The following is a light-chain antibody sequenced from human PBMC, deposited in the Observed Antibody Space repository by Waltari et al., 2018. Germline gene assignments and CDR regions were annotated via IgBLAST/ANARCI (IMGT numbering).Light chain of an antibody. CDR2: KAY. J-gene: IGKJ4*01. Sequence: CRDSQSMSKWLSSYKKKPGKAPKLLMYKAYTLESGVTSRFSGSGYGTEFTLTISSLQSDDFATYYCPQYNSYSLRSFGGGTKVEIK. CDR1: QSMSKW. CDR3: PQYNSYSLRS. V-gene: IGKV1-5*03.